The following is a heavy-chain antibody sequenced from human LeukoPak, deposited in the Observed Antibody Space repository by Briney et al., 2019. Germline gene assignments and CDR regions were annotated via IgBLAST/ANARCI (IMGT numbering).Heavy chain of an antibody. D-gene: IGHD2-2*01. V-gene: IGHV3-7*01. CDR3: ARDPVPTYY. J-gene: IGHJ4*02. CDR1: GFTFTNYW. CDR2: IKQDGSEK. Sequence: GSLRLSCAASGFTFTNYWMSWVRQAPGKGLEWVANIKQDGSEKYYVDSVKGRFTISRDNAENSLYLQVNSLRPEDTAVYYCARDPVPTYYWGQGTLVTVSS.